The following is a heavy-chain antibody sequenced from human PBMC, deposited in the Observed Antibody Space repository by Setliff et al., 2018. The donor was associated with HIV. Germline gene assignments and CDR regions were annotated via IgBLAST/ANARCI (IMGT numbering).Heavy chain of an antibody. J-gene: IGHJ4*02. CDR2: IWYDGSNK. CDR3: AKDRWGGKPYYFDY. D-gene: IGHD7-27*01. V-gene: IGHV3-33*06. CDR1: GFTFRSYA. Sequence: GGSLRLSCAASGFTFRSYAMHWVRQAPGKGLEWVAVIWYDGSNKYYADSVKGRFTISRDNSKNTLYLQMNSLRAEDTAVYYCAKDRWGGKPYYFDYWGQGTLVTVSS.